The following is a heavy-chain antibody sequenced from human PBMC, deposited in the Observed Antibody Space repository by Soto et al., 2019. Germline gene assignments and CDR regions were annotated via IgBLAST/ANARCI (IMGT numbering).Heavy chain of an antibody. Sequence: GGSLRLSCAASGFTFSTYGMHWVRQAPGKGLEWVAVISNDGSNKYYADSVKGRFTISRDSSKNTLYLQMNSLRVEDTAVYYCAKDGEGGYGAYGYYFDYWGQGTLVTVSS. V-gene: IGHV3-30*18. D-gene: IGHD4-17*01. J-gene: IGHJ4*02. CDR1: GFTFSTYG. CDR2: ISNDGSNK. CDR3: AKDGEGGYGAYGYYFDY.